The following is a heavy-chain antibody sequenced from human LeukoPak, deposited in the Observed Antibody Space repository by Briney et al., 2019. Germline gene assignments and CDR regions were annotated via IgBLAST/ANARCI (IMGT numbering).Heavy chain of an antibody. J-gene: IGHJ1*01. V-gene: IGHV3-30-3*01. CDR1: GFTFSSYA. CDR2: ISYDGSNK. Sequence: PGRSLRLSCAASGFTFSSYAMHWVRQAPDKGLEWVAVISYDGSNKYYADSVKGRFTISRDNSKNTLYLQMNSLRAEDTAVYYCARMEGSGWPKYFQHWGQGTLVTVSS. D-gene: IGHD6-19*01. CDR3: ARMEGSGWPKYFQH.